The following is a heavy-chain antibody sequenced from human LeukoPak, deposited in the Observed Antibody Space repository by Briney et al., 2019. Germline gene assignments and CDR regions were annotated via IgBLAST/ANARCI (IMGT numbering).Heavy chain of an antibody. CDR3: ARDRTTVTTFDY. D-gene: IGHD4-17*01. CDR2: ISSSSSYI. J-gene: IGHJ4*02. CDR1: GFTFSTYT. V-gene: IGHV3-21*01. Sequence: GGSLRLSCSASGFTFSTYTMNWVRQAPGKGLEWVSSISSSSSYIYYADSVKGRFTISRDNAKNSLYLQMNTLRAEDTAVYYCARDRTTVTTFDYWGQGTLVTVSS.